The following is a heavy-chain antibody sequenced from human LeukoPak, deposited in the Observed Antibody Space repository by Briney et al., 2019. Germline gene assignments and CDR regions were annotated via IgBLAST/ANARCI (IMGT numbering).Heavy chain of an antibody. CDR3: ARDRNTMVRGVIIRWPGDDDAFDI. D-gene: IGHD3-10*01. CDR1: GYTFTSYA. CDR2: INDGNGNT. J-gene: IGHJ3*02. Sequence: ASVKVSCKASGYTFTSYAMHWVRQAPGQRLEWMGWINDGNGNTKYSQEFQGRVTITRDTSASTAYMELSSLRSEDMAVYYCARDRNTMVRGVIIRWPGDDDAFDIWGQGTMVTVSS. V-gene: IGHV1-3*03.